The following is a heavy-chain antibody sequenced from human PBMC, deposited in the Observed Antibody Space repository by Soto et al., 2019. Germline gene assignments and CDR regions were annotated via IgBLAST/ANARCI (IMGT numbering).Heavy chain of an antibody. CDR3: ARDPKSGISYFDS. Sequence: EVQVVESGGGLAQPGESLTLSCRASGFTFSSYSMNWVRQAPGRGLEWVSFIGGTGTTKYYADSVKGRFTISRDNAGNSLYMQMSSLRAEDTAVYYCARDPKSGISYFDSWGQGVLVTVSS. D-gene: IGHD2-8*02. CDR1: GFTFSSYS. V-gene: IGHV3-48*01. J-gene: IGHJ4*02. CDR2: IGGTGTTK.